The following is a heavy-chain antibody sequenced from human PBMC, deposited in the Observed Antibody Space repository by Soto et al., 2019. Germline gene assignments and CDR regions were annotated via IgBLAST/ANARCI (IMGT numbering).Heavy chain of an antibody. CDR3: ARGYCSGGSCYVDYYGMDV. Sequence: PSETLSLTCTVSGGSISSGGYYWSWIRQHPGKGLEWIGYIYYSGSTYYNPSLKSRVTISVDTSKNQFSLKLSSVTAADTAVYYCARGYCSGGSCYVDYYGMDVWGRGTTGTVSS. J-gene: IGHJ6*02. V-gene: IGHV4-31*03. CDR2: IYYSGST. D-gene: IGHD2-15*01. CDR1: GGSISSGGYY.